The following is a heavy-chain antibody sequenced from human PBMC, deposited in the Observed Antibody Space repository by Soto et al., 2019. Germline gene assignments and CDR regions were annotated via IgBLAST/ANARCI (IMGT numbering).Heavy chain of an antibody. CDR1: GFTFDDYA. J-gene: IGHJ3*02. CDR2: ISWNSGSI. Sequence: EVQLVESGGGLVQPGRSLRLSCAASGFTFDDYAMHWVRQAPGEGLEWVSGISWNSGSIGSADSVKGRFTISRDNAKNSLYLQMNSLRAEDTALYYCAKDRGYSGYHLFLHAFDIWGQGTMVTVSS. V-gene: IGHV3-9*01. D-gene: IGHD5-12*01. CDR3: AKDRGYSGYHLFLHAFDI.